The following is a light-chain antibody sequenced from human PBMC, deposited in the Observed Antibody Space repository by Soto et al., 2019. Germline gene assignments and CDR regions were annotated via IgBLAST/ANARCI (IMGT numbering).Light chain of an antibody. CDR1: QSVSSNY. Sequence: DIVLTQSPGTLSFSPGERATLSCRASQSVSSNYLAFYQQKPGQAPRLLIHGASTRATGVPDRFSGSGSGTDFTLTISRLEPEDFAVYYCQQYGTSPRTFGQGTKVDIK. CDR2: GAS. J-gene: IGKJ1*01. CDR3: QQYGTSPRT. V-gene: IGKV3-20*01.